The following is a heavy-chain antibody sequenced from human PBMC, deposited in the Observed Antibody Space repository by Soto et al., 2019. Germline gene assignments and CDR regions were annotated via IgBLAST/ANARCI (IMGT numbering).Heavy chain of an antibody. CDR3: ARVVYGDYGQYNWFDP. CDR1: GFSFSDYF. J-gene: IGHJ5*02. CDR2: ISSFGTTI. D-gene: IGHD4-17*01. V-gene: IGHV3-11*01. Sequence: QVQLVESGGGLVKPGGSLRLSRAVSGFSFSDYFMVWVRQAPGKGLEWVSYISSFGTTIYYADSVKGRFTVSRDNAKNSLFLQANSLRAEDTAVYYCARVVYGDYGQYNWFDPWGQGTPVTVSS.